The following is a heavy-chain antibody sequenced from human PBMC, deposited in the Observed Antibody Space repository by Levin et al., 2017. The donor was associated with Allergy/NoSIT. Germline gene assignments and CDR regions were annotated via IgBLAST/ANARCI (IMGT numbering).Heavy chain of an antibody. CDR3: ARRGTRDYYDYVDV. CDR1: GYSFTSYW. D-gene: IGHD1-1*01. CDR2: IYPGDSDT. V-gene: IGHV5-51*01. J-gene: IGHJ6*03. Sequence: KVSCQGSGYSFTSYWIGWVRQMPGKGLEWMGIIYPGDSDTRYSPSFQGQVTISADNSISTAYLQWSSLKASDTAIYYCARRGTRDYYDYVDVWGKGTTVTVSS.